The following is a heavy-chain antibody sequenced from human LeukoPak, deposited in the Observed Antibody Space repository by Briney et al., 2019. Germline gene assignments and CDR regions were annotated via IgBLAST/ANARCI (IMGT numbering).Heavy chain of an antibody. V-gene: IGHV4-39*01. CDR2: IYYSGST. Sequence: SETLSLTCTVSGGSISSTTYYWGWIRQPPGKGLEWIGSIYYSGSTYYNPSLKSRVTMSVDTSKNQFSLKLNSVTPEDTAVYYCASSFKSETGTMSRFDPWGQGTLVTVSS. J-gene: IGHJ5*02. D-gene: IGHD1-1*01. CDR1: GGSISSTTYY. CDR3: ASSFKSETGTMSRFDP.